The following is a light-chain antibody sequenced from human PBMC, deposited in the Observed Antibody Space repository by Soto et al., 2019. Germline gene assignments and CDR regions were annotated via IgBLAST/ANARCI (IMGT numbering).Light chain of an antibody. CDR2: GAP. Sequence: AIQMTRSPSSLSASVGDRVTITCRASQGIRNDLGWYQQKPGKAPKLLIYGAPSLQSGVPSRFSGSGSGTDFTLTISSLQPEDFATYYCLQDYNYPRTFGQGTKVEI. CDR1: QGIRND. J-gene: IGKJ1*01. V-gene: IGKV1-6*01. CDR3: LQDYNYPRT.